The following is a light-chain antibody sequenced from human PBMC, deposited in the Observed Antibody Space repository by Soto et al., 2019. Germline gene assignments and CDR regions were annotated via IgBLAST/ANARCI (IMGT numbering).Light chain of an antibody. CDR3: QHFNNYPLT. J-gene: IGKJ4*01. CDR2: DAS. Sequence: AIQLTQSPSSLSASVGERVTITCRASQDISSALAWYQQKPGKAPKLLIYDASGLESGVPSRLSGSGSGTDFTLTISSLQPEDFAAYYCQHFNNYPLTVGGGTKVDIK. CDR1: QDISSA. V-gene: IGKV1D-13*01.